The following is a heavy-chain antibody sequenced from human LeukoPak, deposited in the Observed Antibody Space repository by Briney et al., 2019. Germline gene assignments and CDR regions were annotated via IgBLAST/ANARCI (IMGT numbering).Heavy chain of an antibody. CDR2: INQDGSEK. J-gene: IGHJ6*03. Sequence: GSLRLSCTDSGFTFSRYSMSWVRQAPGKGLEWVANINQDGSEKYSVDSVKGRFTISRDNVKNSLYLQMNSLRAEDTAVYYCARYYYYYMDVWGKGTTVTVSS. CDR1: GFTFSRYS. CDR3: ARYYYYYMDV. V-gene: IGHV3-7*01.